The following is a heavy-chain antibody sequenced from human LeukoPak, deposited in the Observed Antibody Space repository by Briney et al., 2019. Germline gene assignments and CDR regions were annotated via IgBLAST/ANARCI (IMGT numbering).Heavy chain of an antibody. Sequence: GGSLRLSCAASGFTFSSYGMHWVRQAPGKGLERVAVISYDGSNKYYADSVKGRFTISRDNSKNTLYLQMNSLRAEDTAVYYCAKDRGGTQGFDYWGQGTLVTVSS. D-gene: IGHD3-16*01. CDR1: GFTFSSYG. CDR3: AKDRGGTQGFDY. V-gene: IGHV3-30*18. J-gene: IGHJ4*02. CDR2: ISYDGSNK.